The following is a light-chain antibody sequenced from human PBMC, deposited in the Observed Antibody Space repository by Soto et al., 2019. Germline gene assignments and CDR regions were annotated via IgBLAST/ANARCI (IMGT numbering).Light chain of an antibody. CDR1: SSDVGGYNY. V-gene: IGLV2-14*03. J-gene: IGLJ2*01. CDR3: SSYTSTSSYVL. CDR2: DVN. Sequence: QSALTQPASVSGSPGQSITISCTGTSSDVGGYNYVSWYQQHPGKAPKLIIYDVNNRPSGVSNRFSGSKSVNTASLTISGLQAEDEADYHCSSYTSTSSYVLIGGGTKLTVL.